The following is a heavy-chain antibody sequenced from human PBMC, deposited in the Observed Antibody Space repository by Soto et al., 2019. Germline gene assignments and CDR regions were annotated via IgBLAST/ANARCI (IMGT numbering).Heavy chain of an antibody. Sequence: SETLSRTCGVSGGSISSSNWWTWVRQPPGKGLEWIGDIYHSGSTNYNPSLKSRVTISVDKSKNQFSLKVSSVTAADTAVYYCAILLRSTYDMDVWGQGTTVTVSS. CDR3: AILLRSTYDMDV. V-gene: IGHV4-4*02. D-gene: IGHD3-3*01. CDR1: GGSISSSNW. J-gene: IGHJ6*02. CDR2: IYHSGST.